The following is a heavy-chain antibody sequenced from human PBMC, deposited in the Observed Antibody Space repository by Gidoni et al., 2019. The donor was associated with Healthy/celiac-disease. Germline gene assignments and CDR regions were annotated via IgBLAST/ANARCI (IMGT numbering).Heavy chain of an antibody. Sequence: QVQLVQSGAEVKKPGSSVKVSCKASGGTVSSYAISWVRQAPGQGLEWMGGIIPIFGTANYAQQFQGRVTITADKSTSTAYMELSSLRSEDTAVYYCARGKNGSGTYYYYGMDVWGQGTTVTVSS. CDR1: GGTVSSYA. J-gene: IGHJ6*02. V-gene: IGHV1-69*06. CDR2: IIPIFGTA. CDR3: ARGKNGSGTYYYYGMDV. D-gene: IGHD3-10*01.